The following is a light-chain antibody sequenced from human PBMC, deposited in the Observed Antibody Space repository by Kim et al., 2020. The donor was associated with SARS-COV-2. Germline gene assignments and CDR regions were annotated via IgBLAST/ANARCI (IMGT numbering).Light chain of an antibody. CDR3: CSSAGSTTWV. CDR2: EGS. Sequence: GKSCTITCPGASSDFGSNNVGSWYHRHPGKAPKLMIYEGSKRPSGVSNRFSGSKSGNTASLTISGLQAEDEADYYCCSSAGSTTWVFGGGTQLTVL. J-gene: IGLJ3*02. V-gene: IGLV2-23*01. CDR1: SSDFGSNNV.